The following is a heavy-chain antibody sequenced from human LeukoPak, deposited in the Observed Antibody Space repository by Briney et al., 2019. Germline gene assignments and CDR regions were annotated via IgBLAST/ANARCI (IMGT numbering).Heavy chain of an antibody. J-gene: IGHJ4*02. CDR1: GFTFSSYA. CDR3: AKSTGWYSSSWYLTD. CDR2: IGGSGGST. D-gene: IGHD6-13*01. Sequence: GGSLRLSCAASGFTFSSYAMSWVRQAPGKGLEWVSAIGGSGGSTYYADSVKGRFTISRDNSKNTLYLQMNSLRAEDTAVYYCAKSTGWYSSSWYLTDWGQGTLVTVSS. V-gene: IGHV3-23*01.